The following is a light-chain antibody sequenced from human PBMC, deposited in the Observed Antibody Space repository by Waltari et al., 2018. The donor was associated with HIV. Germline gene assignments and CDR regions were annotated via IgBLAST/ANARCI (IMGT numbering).Light chain of an antibody. V-gene: IGKV2D-29*01. J-gene: IGKJ2*01. CDR3: MQNVKLPYT. CDR1: QSLLDSVRRTY. CDR2: EVS. Sequence: DIVMTQTTLSLAVTPGQQASISCKSSQSLLDSVRRTYLDWYLQKPGQPPQLLIYEVSKRVSGVPDRVSGSGSGTDFTLKISRVEAEDVGVYCCMQNVKLPYTFGQGTKLEIK.